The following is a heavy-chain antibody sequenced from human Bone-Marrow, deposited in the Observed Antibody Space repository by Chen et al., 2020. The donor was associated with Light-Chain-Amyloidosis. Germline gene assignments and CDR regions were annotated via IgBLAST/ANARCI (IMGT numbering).Heavy chain of an antibody. CDR2: IWYDGSKK. CDR3: ARDKGVGTAPFDL. Sequence: QVQLVESGGGVVQPGRSLRLSCAPSGFTFSSHGMHWVRQAPGKGLEWVAVIWYDGSKKYYAESVKGRFTISRDNSKNTVDLQMNSLRAEDTALFYCARDKGVGTAPFDLWGRGTLVSVSS. D-gene: IGHD2-15*01. V-gene: IGHV3-33*01. CDR1: GFTFSSHG. J-gene: IGHJ2*01.